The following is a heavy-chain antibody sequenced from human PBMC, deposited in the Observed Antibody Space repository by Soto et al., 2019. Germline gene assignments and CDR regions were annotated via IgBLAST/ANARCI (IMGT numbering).Heavy chain of an antibody. CDR1: GGTFSSYA. Sequence: SVKVSCKASGGTFSSYAISRVRQAPGQGLEWMGGIIPIFGTANYAQKFQGRVTITADKSTSTAYMELSSLRSEDTAVYYCASETYYYDSSGPPRGRIFDYWGQGTLVTVSS. J-gene: IGHJ4*02. CDR3: ASETYYYDSSGPPRGRIFDY. V-gene: IGHV1-69*06. CDR2: IIPIFGTA. D-gene: IGHD3-22*01.